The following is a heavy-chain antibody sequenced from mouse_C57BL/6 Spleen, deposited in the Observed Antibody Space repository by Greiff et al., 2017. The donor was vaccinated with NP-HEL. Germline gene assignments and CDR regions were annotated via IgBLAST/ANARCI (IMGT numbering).Heavy chain of an antibody. J-gene: IGHJ1*03. V-gene: IGHV5-15*01. CDR1: GFTFSDYG. CDR3: ARHYGDWYFDV. CDR2: ISNLAYSI. Sequence: EVKLVESGGGLVQPGGSLKLSCAASGFTFSDYGMAWVRQAPRNGPEWVAFISNLAYSIYYADTVTGRFTISRENAKNTLYLEMSSLRSEDTAMYYCARHYGDWYFDVWGTGTTVTVSS. D-gene: IGHD1-1*01.